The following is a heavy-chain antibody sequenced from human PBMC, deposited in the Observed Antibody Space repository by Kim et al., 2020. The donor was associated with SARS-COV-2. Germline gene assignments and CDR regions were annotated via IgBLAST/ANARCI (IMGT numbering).Heavy chain of an antibody. CDR3: ARDLKLRYFDWLFFDY. CDR2: ISSSSSYT. D-gene: IGHD3-9*01. Sequence: GGSLRLSCAASGFTFSDYYMSWIRQAPGKGLEWVSYISSSSSYTKYADSVKGRFTISRDNAKNLLYLQMNSLRAEDTAVYYCARDLKLRYFDWLFFDYWGQGTLVTVSS. V-gene: IGHV3-11*06. CDR1: GFTFSDYY. J-gene: IGHJ4*02.